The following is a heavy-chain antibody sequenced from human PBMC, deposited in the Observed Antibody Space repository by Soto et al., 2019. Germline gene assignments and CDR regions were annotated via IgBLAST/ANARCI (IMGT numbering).Heavy chain of an antibody. CDR1: GGSLSSSSYY. V-gene: IGHV4-39*01. CDR2: IYHSGST. J-gene: IGHJ3*02. Sequence: PSETLSLTCTVSGGSLSSSSYYWGWIRQPPGKGLEWIGSIYHSGSTYYNPSLKSRVTISVDTSKNQFSLTLSSVPAADTAVYYCARRQDYYDSSGYYNDAFDICGQGTMVTVSS. D-gene: IGHD3-22*01. CDR3: ARRQDYYDSSGYYNDAFDI.